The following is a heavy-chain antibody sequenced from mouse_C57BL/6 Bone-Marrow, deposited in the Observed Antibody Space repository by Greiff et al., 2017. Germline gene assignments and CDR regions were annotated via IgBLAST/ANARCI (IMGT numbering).Heavy chain of an antibody. CDR2: INPSSGYT. CDR1: GYTFTSYW. CDR3: ARKDYSNYYAMDY. V-gene: IGHV1-7*01. Sequence: VQLVESGAELAKPGASVKLSCKASGYTFTSYWMHWVKQRPGQGLEWIGYINPSSGYTKYNQKFKDKATLTADKSSSTAYMQLSSLTYEDSAVYYCARKDYSNYYAMDYWGQGTSVTVSS. D-gene: IGHD2-5*01. J-gene: IGHJ4*01.